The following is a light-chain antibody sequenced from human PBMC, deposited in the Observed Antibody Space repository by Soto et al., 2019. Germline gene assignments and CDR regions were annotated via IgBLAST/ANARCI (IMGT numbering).Light chain of an antibody. J-gene: IGKJ3*01. Sequence: DIVMTQSPLSLPVTPGEPASISCRSSQSLLHSNGYTYLDWYLQKPGQSPHLLIYLGSNRASGVPDRFSGSGSGTDFTLRISRVEAEDVGVYYCMQGLQATFTFGPGTKVDIK. CDR2: LGS. CDR3: MQGLQATFT. V-gene: IGKV2-28*01. CDR1: QSLLHSNGYTY.